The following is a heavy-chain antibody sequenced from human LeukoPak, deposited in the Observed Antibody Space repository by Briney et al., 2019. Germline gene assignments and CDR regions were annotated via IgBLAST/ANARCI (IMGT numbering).Heavy chain of an antibody. CDR3: ASTLAYYYGSGSYYGMDV. V-gene: IGHV4-34*01. CDR2: INHSGST. Sequence: SETLSLTCAVYGGSFSGYYWSWVRQPPGKGLEWIGEINHSGSTNYNPSLTSRVTISVATSKNQFSLKLSSVTAADTAVYYCASTLAYYYGSGSYYGMDVWGKGTTVTVSS. D-gene: IGHD3-10*01. J-gene: IGHJ6*04. CDR1: GGSFSGYY.